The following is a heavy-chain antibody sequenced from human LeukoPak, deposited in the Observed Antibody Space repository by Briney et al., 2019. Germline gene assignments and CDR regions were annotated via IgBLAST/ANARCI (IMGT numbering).Heavy chain of an antibody. CDR2: ISSSSSTI. V-gene: IGHV3-48*01. CDR3: ARDVGWNKYSSSPGYFDY. J-gene: IGHJ4*02. CDR1: GFTFSSYS. Sequence: GGSLRLSCAASGFTFSSYSMNWVRQAPGKGLEWVSYISSSSSTIYYADSVKGRFTISRDNAKNSLYLQMNSLRAEDTAVYYCARDVGWNKYSSSPGYFDYWGQGTLVTVSS. D-gene: IGHD6-13*01.